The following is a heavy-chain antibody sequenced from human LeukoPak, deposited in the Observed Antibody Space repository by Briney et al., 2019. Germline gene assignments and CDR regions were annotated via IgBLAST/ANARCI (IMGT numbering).Heavy chain of an antibody. V-gene: IGHV3-48*04. J-gene: IGHJ4*02. CDR2: ISSSSSSTI. Sequence: GGSLRLSCAASGFTFSSYSMNWVRQAPGKGLEWVSYISSSSSSTIYYADSVKGRFTISRDNAKNSLYLQMNSLRAEDTAVYYCARGARFRSGSYHYWGQGTLVTVSS. D-gene: IGHD3-10*01. CDR3: ARGARFRSGSYHY. CDR1: GFTFSSYS.